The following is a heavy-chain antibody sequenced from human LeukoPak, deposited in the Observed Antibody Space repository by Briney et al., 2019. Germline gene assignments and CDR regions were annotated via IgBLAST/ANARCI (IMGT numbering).Heavy chain of an antibody. V-gene: IGHV3-23*01. CDR2: ISGSGGTT. CDR1: GFTFSNYA. Sequence: PGGSLRLSCAASGFTFSNYAMNWVRQPPGKGLEWVSAISGSGGTTYYADSVKGRFTISRDNPKNTLYLQMNSLRDEDTAVYYCAKDPSTRRGNSYGYLDYWGQGTLVTVSS. J-gene: IGHJ4*02. CDR3: AKDPSTRRGNSYGYLDY. D-gene: IGHD5-18*01.